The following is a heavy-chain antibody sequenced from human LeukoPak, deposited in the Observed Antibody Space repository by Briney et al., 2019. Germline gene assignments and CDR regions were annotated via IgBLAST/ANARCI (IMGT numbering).Heavy chain of an antibody. D-gene: IGHD3-10*01. CDR1: GFTFSNYG. Sequence: GGSLRLSCAASGFTFSNYGIHRVRQAPGKGLEWVAVIWYDGVNKFYSDSVKGRFTISRDNSKNTLYLQMNSLRAEDTAVYYCAKDWGHYYASGQGSYFDYWGQGTLVTVSS. J-gene: IGHJ4*02. CDR2: IWYDGVNK. CDR3: AKDWGHYYASGQGSYFDY. V-gene: IGHV3-33*06.